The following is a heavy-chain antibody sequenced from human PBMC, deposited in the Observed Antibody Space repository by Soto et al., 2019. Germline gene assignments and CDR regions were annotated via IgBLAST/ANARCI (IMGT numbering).Heavy chain of an antibody. J-gene: IGHJ5*02. V-gene: IGHV4-30-4*01. CDR1: GGSISSGDYY. Sequence: ASETLSLTCTVSGGSISSGDYYWSWIRQPPGKGLEWIGYIYYSGSTYYNPSLKSRVTISVDTSKNQFSLKLSSVTAADTAVYYCARAKTRYFDWLLSNWFDPWGQGTLVTVSS. CDR3: ARAKTRYFDWLLSNWFDP. CDR2: IYYSGST. D-gene: IGHD3-9*01.